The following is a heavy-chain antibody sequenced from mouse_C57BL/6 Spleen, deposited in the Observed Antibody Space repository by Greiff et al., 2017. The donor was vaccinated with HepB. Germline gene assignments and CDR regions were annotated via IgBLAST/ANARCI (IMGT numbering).Heavy chain of an antibody. Sequence: VQLVESGPGLVAPSQSLSITCTVSGFSLTSYAIRWVRQPPGKGLEWLGVIWTSGGTNYNSALTSRLSISKDNSKSQVFLKMNSLQTYDTTRYFCARYGNYYYGYWGQGTTLTVAS. J-gene: IGHJ2*01. CDR1: GFSLTSYA. CDR2: IWTSGGT. V-gene: IGHV2-9-1*01. D-gene: IGHD2-1*01. CDR3: ARYGNYYYGY.